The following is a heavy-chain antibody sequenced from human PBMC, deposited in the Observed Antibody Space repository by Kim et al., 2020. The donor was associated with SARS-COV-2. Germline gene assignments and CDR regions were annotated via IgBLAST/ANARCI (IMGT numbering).Heavy chain of an antibody. V-gene: IGHV4-39*01. CDR2: IYYSGST. J-gene: IGHJ5*02. CDR3: ARHLKAKLDP. Sequence: SETLSLTCTVSGGSISSSSYYWGWIRQPPGKGLEWIGSIYYSGSTYYNPSLKSRVTISVDTSKNQFSLKLSSVTAADTAVYYCARHLKAKLDPWGQGTLVTVSS. CDR1: GGSISSSSYY.